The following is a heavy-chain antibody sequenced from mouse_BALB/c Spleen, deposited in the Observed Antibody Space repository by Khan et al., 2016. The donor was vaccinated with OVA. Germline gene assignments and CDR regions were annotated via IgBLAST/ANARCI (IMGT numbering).Heavy chain of an antibody. CDR3: ARGGITTGYFDY. Sequence: QMQLEESGAELARPGTSVKLSCKASGYTFTSYWMQWVKQRPGQGLEWIGSIYHGDGDTRYAQKFKDKATLTADKSSSTAYMQLNSLASEDSAVYYCARGGITTGYFDYWGQGNTLTVSP. CDR1: GYTFTSYW. V-gene: IGHV1-87*01. D-gene: IGHD1-1*01. J-gene: IGHJ2*01. CDR2: IYHGDGDT.